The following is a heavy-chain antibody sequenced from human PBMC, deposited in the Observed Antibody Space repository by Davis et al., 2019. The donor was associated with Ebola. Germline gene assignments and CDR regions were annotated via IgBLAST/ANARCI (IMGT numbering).Heavy chain of an antibody. J-gene: IGHJ1*01. V-gene: IGHV1-69*10. CDR3: ATGLAGWQLGFQH. D-gene: IGHD4-23*01. CDR2: IIPILQRL. CDR1: GGTFLSWA. Sequence: SVTVSCKASGGTFLSWAVAWVRRAPGHGLEFMGGIIPILQRLSSAPKFQDRVTITAERSTGTVFLEVRNLRSDDTAIYYCATGLAGWQLGFQHWGQGTQVTVAS.